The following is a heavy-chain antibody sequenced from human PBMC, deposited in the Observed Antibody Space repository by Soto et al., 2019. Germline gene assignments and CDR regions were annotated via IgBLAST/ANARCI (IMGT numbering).Heavy chain of an antibody. CDR3: ARGGHVVVVTAALDF. CDR1: GDTFTDYY. D-gene: IGHD2-21*02. CDR2: VNPSGGHT. Sequence: QVQLVQSGAEVKKPGASVKVSGKASGDTFTDYYIHWVRQAPGKGLEWMGTVNPSGGHTTYAQHFLGRMTMTRDTSTSTLYMVLTSLTSEDTAVYYCARGGHVVVVTAALDFWGQGTLVTVSS. J-gene: IGHJ4*02. V-gene: IGHV1-46*01.